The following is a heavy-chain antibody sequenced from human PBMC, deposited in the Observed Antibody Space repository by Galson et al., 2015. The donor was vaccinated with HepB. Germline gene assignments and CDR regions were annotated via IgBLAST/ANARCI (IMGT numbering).Heavy chain of an antibody. J-gene: IGHJ4*02. Sequence: SLRLSCAASGFTFSSYAMSWVRQAPGKGLEWVSAVSGSGGSTYYADSVKGRFTISRDNSKNTLYLQMNSLRAEDTAVYYCAKDGWASSSNYFDYWGQGTLVTVSS. V-gene: IGHV3-23*01. CDR2: VSGSGGST. CDR1: GFTFSSYA. CDR3: AKDGWASSSNYFDY. D-gene: IGHD6-6*01.